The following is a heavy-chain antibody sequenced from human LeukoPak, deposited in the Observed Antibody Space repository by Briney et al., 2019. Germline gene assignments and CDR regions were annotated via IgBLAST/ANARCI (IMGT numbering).Heavy chain of an antibody. D-gene: IGHD3-22*01. CDR3: ARDRRYYDSSGYAPGDY. CDR1: GYTFTGYY. V-gene: IGHV1-2*02. J-gene: IGHJ4*02. CDR2: INPNSGGT. Sequence: ASVKVSCKASGYTFTGYYMHWVRQAPGQGLEWMGWINPNSGGTNYAQKLQGRVTMTTDTSTSTAYMELRSLRSDDTAVYYCARDRRYYDSSGYAPGDYWGQGTLVTVSS.